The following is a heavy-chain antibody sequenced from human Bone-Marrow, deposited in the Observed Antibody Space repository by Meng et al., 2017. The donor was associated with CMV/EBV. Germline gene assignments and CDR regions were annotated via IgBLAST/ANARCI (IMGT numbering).Heavy chain of an antibody. V-gene: IGHV3-30-3*01. J-gene: IGHJ3*02. CDR3: TTDESSRAFDI. CDR2: ISYDGSNK. Sequence: LSLTCAASGFTFSSYAMHWVRQAPGKGLEWVAVISYDGSNKYYADSVKGRFTISRDNSKNTLYLQMNSLKTEDTAVYYCTTDESSRAFDIWGQGTMVTVSS. D-gene: IGHD6-6*01. CDR1: GFTFSSYA.